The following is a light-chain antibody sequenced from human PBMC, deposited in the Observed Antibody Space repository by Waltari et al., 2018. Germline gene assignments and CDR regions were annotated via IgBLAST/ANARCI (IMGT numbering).Light chain of an antibody. CDR3: QQYHNWPYT. CDR2: GAS. J-gene: IGKJ2*01. Sequence: EILMTQTPATLSLSPVERATLSCRASQSLSTNLACYQQHPGQAPRLLIYGASTRATGVPARFSGSRSGTEFTLIISSLQSEDFALYYCQQYHNWPYTFGQGTKLEIK. V-gene: IGKV3-15*01. CDR1: QSLSTN.